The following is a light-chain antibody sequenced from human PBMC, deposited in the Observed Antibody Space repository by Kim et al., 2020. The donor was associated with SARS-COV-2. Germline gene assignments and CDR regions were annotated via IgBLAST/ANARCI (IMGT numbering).Light chain of an antibody. CDR1: TGDVGSYNR. CDR3: NSYTATSTFV. J-gene: IGLJ1*01. CDR2: EVN. V-gene: IGLV2-18*02. Sequence: GQSVTLPGTGPTGDVGSYNRVSWYRQTPGTAPTLMISEVNNRPSGVPDRFSASKSGNTASLTISGLQAEDEADYYCNSYTATSTFVFGTGTKVTVL.